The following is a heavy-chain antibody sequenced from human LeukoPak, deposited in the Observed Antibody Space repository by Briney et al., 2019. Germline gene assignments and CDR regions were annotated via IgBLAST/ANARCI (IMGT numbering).Heavy chain of an antibody. CDR3: AREGGYSGYDLY. J-gene: IGHJ4*02. D-gene: IGHD5-12*01. CDR1: GFTFDDYS. V-gene: IGHV3-69-1*01. Sequence: PGGSLRLSCAASGFTFDDYSMNWVRQAPGKGLEWVSCISSSSTIYYADSVKGRFTISRDNAKNSLYLQMNSLRAEDTAVYYCAREGGYSGYDLYWGQGTLVTVSS. CDR2: ISSSSTI.